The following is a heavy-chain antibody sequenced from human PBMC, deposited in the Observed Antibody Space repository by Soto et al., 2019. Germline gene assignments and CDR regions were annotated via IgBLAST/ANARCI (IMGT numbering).Heavy chain of an antibody. CDR2: IYSGGST. D-gene: IGHD1-26*01. CDR3: ARDREESSYGMDV. J-gene: IGHJ6*02. CDR1: GFTVSSNY. V-gene: IGHV3-53*01. Sequence: GGSLRLSCAASGFTVSSNYMSWVRQAPGKGLEWVSVIYSGGSTYYADSVKGRFTISRDNSKNTLYLQMNSLRAEDTAVYYCARDREESSYGMDVWGQGTTVTVSS.